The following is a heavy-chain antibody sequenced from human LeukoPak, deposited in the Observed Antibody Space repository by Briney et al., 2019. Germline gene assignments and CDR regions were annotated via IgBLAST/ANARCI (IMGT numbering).Heavy chain of an antibody. CDR3: ARTGGLTGDYSHPDI. J-gene: IGHJ4*02. CDR2: INPNSGGT. V-gene: IGHV1-2*02. Sequence: ASVKVSCKASGYTFTGYYMHWVRQAPGQGLEWMGWINPNSGGTSYAQKFQGRVTMTRDTSISTAYMELSRLRSDDTAVYYCARTGGLTGDYSHPDIWGQGTLVTVSS. D-gene: IGHD7-27*01. CDR1: GYTFTGYY.